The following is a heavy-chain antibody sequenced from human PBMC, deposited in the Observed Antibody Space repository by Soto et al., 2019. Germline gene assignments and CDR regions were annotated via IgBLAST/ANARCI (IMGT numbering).Heavy chain of an antibody. D-gene: IGHD1-26*01. CDR1: GFSLTTDRVG. CDR2: IYWDDSK. CDR3: AHAYGGRSLY. V-gene: IGHV2-5*02. Sequence: QITLKESGPTLVKPTQTLTLTCTFSGFSLTTDRVGVGWIRQPPGEALEWLAVIYWDDSKTYRPSLESRLTITKDTPKNQVALTMTIMDSLDTATYFCAHAYGGRSLYWGQGTLVTVSS. J-gene: IGHJ4*02.